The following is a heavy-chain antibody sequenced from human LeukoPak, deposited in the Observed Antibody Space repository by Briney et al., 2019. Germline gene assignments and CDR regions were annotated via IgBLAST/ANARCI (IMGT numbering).Heavy chain of an antibody. J-gene: IGHJ4*02. D-gene: IGHD2-8*01. CDR3: AREIVLMVYPPDY. Sequence: GGSLRLSCAASGFTFSSYGMHWVRQAPGKGLEWVAVIWYDGSNKYYADSVKGRLTISRDNAKNSLYLQMNSLRAEDTAVYYCAREIVLMVYPPDYWGQGTLVTVSS. CDR2: IWYDGSNK. V-gene: IGHV3-33*01. CDR1: GFTFSSYG.